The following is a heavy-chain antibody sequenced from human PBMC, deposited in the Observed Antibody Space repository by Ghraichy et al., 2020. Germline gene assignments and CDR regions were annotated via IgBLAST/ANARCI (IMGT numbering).Heavy chain of an antibody. D-gene: IGHD3-10*01. CDR3: ARGPAFNYGVSDN. V-gene: IGHV4-30-4*01. J-gene: IGHJ4*02. CDR2: IYNSGST. Sequence: SQTLSLTCTVSGGSISSGDYYWSWIRQPPGKGLEWIGYIYNSGSTYYNPSLKSRVTISIDTSKNQLSLKLSSVTAADTAVYYCARGPAFNYGVSDNWGQGTLVTVSS. CDR1: GGSISSGDYY.